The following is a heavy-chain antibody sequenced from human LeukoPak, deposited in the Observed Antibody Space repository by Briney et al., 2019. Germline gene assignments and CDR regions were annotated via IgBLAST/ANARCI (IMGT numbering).Heavy chain of an antibody. CDR1: GYTFTSYD. V-gene: IGHV1-8*01. CDR2: MNPISGDT. J-gene: IGHJ5*02. CDR3: ARVPRRGERFDP. D-gene: IGHD3-10*01. Sequence: GASVKVSCKASGYTFTSYDVNWVRQATGQGLEWTGWMNPISGDTGYALKSQGRVTMSRNTSISTAYMELGSLRSEDTAVYYCARVPRRGERFDPWGQGTLVTVSS.